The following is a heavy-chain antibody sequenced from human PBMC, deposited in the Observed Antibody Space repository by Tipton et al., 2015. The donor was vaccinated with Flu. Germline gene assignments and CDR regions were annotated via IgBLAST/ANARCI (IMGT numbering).Heavy chain of an antibody. Sequence: TLSLTCSVSGDSITSMTHHWSWIRQPAGKGLEWIGRIYTSGTTNYNPSLKSRIIISVDTSKNQFSLNLTSATAADTAVYYCARSLLRLGFGELYIDNWGQGMLVTVSS. J-gene: IGHJ4*02. D-gene: IGHD3-10*01. V-gene: IGHV4-61*02. CDR2: IYTSGTT. CDR3: ARSLLRLGFGELYIDN. CDR1: GDSITSMTHH.